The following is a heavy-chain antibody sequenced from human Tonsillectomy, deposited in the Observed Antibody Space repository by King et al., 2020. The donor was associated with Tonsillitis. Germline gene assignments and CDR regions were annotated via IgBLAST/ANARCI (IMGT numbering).Heavy chain of an antibody. CDR2: INTDGSTT. J-gene: IGHJ4*02. Sequence: VQLVESGGDLVQPGGSLRLSCAASGFSFSSNWMHWVRQAPGKGLVWVSRINTDGSTTTYADSVKGRFTISRDNAKNTLDLQMNSLRAEDTAVYYCTRDLSGYHDYWGQGTLVTVSS. CDR1: GFSFSSNW. CDR3: TRDLSGYHDY. D-gene: IGHD6-25*01. V-gene: IGHV3-74*01.